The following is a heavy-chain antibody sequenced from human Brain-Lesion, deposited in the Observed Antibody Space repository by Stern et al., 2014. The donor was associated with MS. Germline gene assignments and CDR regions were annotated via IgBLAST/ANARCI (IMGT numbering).Heavy chain of an antibody. J-gene: IGHJ3*01. D-gene: IGHD2-21*01. CDR1: GGSISSDGSS. CDR3: ARGGVKYTQDRNGFDV. CDR2: IDESGST. Sequence: QLQLQESGSGQAKPSQTLSLTCAVSGGSISSDGSSWNWIRPPPGKGLVWLGFIDESGSTYDNPSLKGRVFVSVDTAKNQFALNIRSGTAADTAVYYCARGGVKYTQDRNGFDVWGQGTMVTVAS. V-gene: IGHV4-30-2*01.